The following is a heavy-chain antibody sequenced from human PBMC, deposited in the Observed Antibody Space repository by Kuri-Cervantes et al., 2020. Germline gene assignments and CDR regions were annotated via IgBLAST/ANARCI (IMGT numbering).Heavy chain of an antibody. CDR2: ISGSGGST. J-gene: IGHJ4*02. D-gene: IGHD6-6*01. V-gene: IGHV3-23*01. Sequence: GGSLRLSCAASGFTFSSYVMYWVRQAPGKGLEWVSAISGSGGSTYYADSVKGRFTISRDNSKNTLYLQMNSLRAEDTAVYYCAKDSLEYSSSARDYWGQGTLVTVSS. CDR3: AKDSLEYSSSARDY. CDR1: GFTFSSYV.